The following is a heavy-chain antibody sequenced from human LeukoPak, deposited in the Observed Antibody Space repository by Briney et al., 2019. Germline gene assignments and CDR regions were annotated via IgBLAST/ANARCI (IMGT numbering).Heavy chain of an antibody. CDR2: IYYTGST. CDR3: ARLRSNYYGSGRRDDI. V-gene: IGHV4-30-4*01. Sequence: SQTLSLTCTVSGGSISSGVYYWTWIRQPPGKGPEWIGYIYYTGSTYYNPSLKSRMTISVGTSKNQFSLKLSSVTAADTAVYYCARLRSNYYGSGRRDDIWGQGAMVTVSS. D-gene: IGHD3-10*01. J-gene: IGHJ3*02. CDR1: GGSISSGVYY.